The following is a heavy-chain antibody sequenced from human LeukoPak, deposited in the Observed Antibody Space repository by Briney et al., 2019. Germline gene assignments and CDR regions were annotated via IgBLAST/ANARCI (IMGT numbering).Heavy chain of an antibody. CDR2: ISYDGSNK. V-gene: IGHV3-30-3*01. Sequence: PGGSLRLSCAASGFTFSSYAMHWVRQAPGKGLEWVAVISYDGSNKYYADSVKGRFTISRDNFKNTLYLQMNSLRAEDTAVYYCARVDIVATMEGAFDIWGQGTMVTVSS. J-gene: IGHJ3*02. CDR1: GFTFSSYA. CDR3: ARVDIVATMEGAFDI. D-gene: IGHD5-12*01.